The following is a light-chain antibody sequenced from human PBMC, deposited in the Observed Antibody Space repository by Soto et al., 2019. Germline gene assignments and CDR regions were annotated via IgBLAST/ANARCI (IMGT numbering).Light chain of an antibody. J-gene: IGKJ4*01. CDR3: QQYDNLPLS. CDR2: DAS. CDR1: QDISNY. V-gene: IGKV1-33*01. Sequence: DIQMTQSPSSLSASVGDRVTITCQASQDISNYLNWYQQKPGKAPKLLIYDASNLETGVPSRFSGIGSGTDFTVTISCLQPEDIATYYCQQYDNLPLSVGGGTKVEIK.